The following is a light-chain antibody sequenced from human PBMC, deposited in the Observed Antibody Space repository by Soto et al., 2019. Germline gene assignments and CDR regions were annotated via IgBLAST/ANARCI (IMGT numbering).Light chain of an antibody. CDR2: DAS. Sequence: EVVLTQSPGTQSLSPGESATLSSRVSLSISNYLAWYQQKPGQAPRLLIYDASSRATGIPDRFSGSASGTEFTLTISRLEPEDFAVYYCQQYGSSRRTFGQGTKVEIK. J-gene: IGKJ1*01. CDR3: QQYGSSRRT. V-gene: IGKV3-20*01. CDR1: LSISNY.